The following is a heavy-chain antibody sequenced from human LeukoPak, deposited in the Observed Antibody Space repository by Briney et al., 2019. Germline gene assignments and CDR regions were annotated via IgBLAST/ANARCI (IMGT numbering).Heavy chain of an antibody. V-gene: IGHV1-2*02. CDR1: GYTLSDYY. D-gene: IGHD6-13*01. CDR2: IRGDTGDT. J-gene: IGHJ4*02. Sequence: ASVTVSCKTSGYTLSDYYMHWVRQAPGQGLEWMGWIRGDTGDTDNPQKFQGRVAMTRDTSTNTAYMELSRLRYDDTAMYFCARVRGNSCDYWGQGTLVTVSS. CDR3: ARVRGNSCDY.